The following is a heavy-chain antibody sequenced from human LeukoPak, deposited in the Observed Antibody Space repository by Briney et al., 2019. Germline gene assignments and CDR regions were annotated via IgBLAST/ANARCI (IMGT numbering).Heavy chain of an antibody. CDR1: GFTFSSHW. CDR2: INSDGSIT. D-gene: IGHD2-15*01. J-gene: IGHJ4*02. V-gene: IGHV3-74*01. CDR3: TSCNGRNCYSFSDY. Sequence: GRSLNLSCAATGFTFSSHWMNWVRQAPGKGLVWVTLINSDGSITPYADSVKGSFTISRDNTKNTQHLHMNSLRAEDTALYYCTSCNGRNCYSFSDYWGQGTLVTVAS.